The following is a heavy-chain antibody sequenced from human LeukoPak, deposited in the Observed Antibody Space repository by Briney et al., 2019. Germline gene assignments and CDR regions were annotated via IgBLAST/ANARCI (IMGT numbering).Heavy chain of an antibody. J-gene: IGHJ4*02. CDR1: GFTFSSYS. Sequence: GXXLRLSCAASGFTFSSYSMNWVRQAPGKRLEWVSSISSSSSYIYYADSVKGRFTISRDNAKNSLYMQMNSLRAEDTAVYYCARTVGDYTPGGFDYWGQGTLVTVSS. CDR2: ISSSSSYI. CDR3: ARTVGDYTPGGFDY. D-gene: IGHD2-21*02. V-gene: IGHV3-21*01.